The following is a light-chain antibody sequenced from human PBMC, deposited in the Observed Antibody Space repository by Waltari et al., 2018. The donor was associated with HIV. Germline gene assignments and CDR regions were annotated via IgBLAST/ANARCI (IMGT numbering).Light chain of an antibody. V-gene: IGKV1-39*01. J-gene: IGKJ3*01. CDR3: QQTFSPPRT. CDR1: QNIINY. CDR2: AAS. Sequence: DINVTQSPSSLSASVGDRVTITCRTSQNIINYLIWYHQSPGKAPTLLIFAASTVQDGVSSRFSGSGSGTDFALSIAGLQREDFGTYYCQQTFSPPRTFGPGT.